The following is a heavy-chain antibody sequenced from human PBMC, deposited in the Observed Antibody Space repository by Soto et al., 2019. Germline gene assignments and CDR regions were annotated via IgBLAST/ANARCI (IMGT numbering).Heavy chain of an antibody. D-gene: IGHD6-25*01. CDR2: ISWNSDNI. Sequence: SLRLSCAASGFIFEDYAMHWVRQAPGKGLEWVSGISWNSDNIAYADSVKGRFSISRDNTKNSLYLQMNSLRADDTALYYCAKEGAAVDYGMDVWGQGTSVTVSS. J-gene: IGHJ6*02. CDR1: GFIFEDYA. V-gene: IGHV3-9*01. CDR3: AKEGAAVDYGMDV.